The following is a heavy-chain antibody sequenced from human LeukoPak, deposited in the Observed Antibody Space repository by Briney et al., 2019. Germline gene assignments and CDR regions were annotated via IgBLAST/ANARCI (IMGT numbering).Heavy chain of an antibody. D-gene: IGHD5-12*01. CDR3: ARGRSGYEPLDY. J-gene: IGHJ4*02. V-gene: IGHV4-39*07. CDR1: GHTISSNNYY. CDR2: IFHTGNT. Sequence: QSSETLSLTCTVSGHTISSNNYYWGWIRQPPGKGLEWIGSIFHTGNTYYNPSLKSRVTISLDTSKDQFSLKLSSVTAADTAVYYCARGRSGYEPLDYWGQGTLVTVSS.